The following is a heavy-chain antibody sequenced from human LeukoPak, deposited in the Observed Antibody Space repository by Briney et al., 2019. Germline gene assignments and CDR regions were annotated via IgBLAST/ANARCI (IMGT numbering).Heavy chain of an antibody. CDR1: GGTFSSYA. CDR3: AAAYTSNYYDSSGYSNPFDY. Sequence: GASVKVSCKASGGTFSSYAISWVRQAPGQGLEWMGGIIPIFGTANYAQKFQGRVTITADESTSTAYMEVSSLRSEDTAVYYCAAAYTSNYYDSSGYSNPFDYWGQGTLVTVSS. CDR2: IIPIFGTA. D-gene: IGHD3-22*01. V-gene: IGHV1-69*01. J-gene: IGHJ4*02.